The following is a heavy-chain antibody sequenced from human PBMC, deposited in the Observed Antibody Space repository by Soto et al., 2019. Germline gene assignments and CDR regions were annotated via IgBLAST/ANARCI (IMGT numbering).Heavy chain of an antibody. D-gene: IGHD3-22*01. CDR2: IIPILGIA. J-gene: IGHJ4*02. CDR3: ARDNGISYYYDSSGYWVYFDY. Sequence: ASVKVSCKASGGTFSSYAISWVRQAPGQGLEWMGRIIPILGIANYAQKFQGRVTITADKSTSTAYMELSSLRSEDTAVYYCARDNGISYYYDSSGYWVYFDYWGQGTLVTVSS. CDR1: GGTFSSYA. V-gene: IGHV1-69*04.